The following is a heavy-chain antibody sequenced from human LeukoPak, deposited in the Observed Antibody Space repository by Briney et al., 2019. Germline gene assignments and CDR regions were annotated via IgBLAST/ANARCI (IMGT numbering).Heavy chain of an antibody. J-gene: IGHJ4*02. CDR3: ARLWDSSSWFDY. Sequence: PSETLSLTCAVYGGSFSGYYWSWIRQPPGKGLEWIGEINHSGSTNYNPSLKSRVTISVDTSKNQFSLKLSSVTAADTAVYYCARLWDSSSWFDYWGQGTLVTVSS. CDR2: INHSGST. V-gene: IGHV4-34*01. D-gene: IGHD6-13*01. CDR1: GGSFSGYY.